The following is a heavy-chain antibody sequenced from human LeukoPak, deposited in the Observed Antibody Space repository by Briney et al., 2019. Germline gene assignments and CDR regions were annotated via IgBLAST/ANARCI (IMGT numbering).Heavy chain of an antibody. D-gene: IGHD6-13*01. Sequence: ASVKVSCKASGYTFTSYYMHWVRQAPGQGLEWMGIINPSGGSTSYAQKFQGRVTMTRDTSTSTVYMELSSLRSEDTAVYYCARDIAAAGVYWYFDLWGRGTLVTLSS. V-gene: IGHV1-46*01. J-gene: IGHJ2*01. CDR2: INPSGGST. CDR3: ARDIAAAGVYWYFDL. CDR1: GYTFTSYY.